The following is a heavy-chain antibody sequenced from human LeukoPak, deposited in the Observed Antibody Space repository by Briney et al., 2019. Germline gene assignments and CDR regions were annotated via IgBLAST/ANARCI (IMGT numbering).Heavy chain of an antibody. D-gene: IGHD6-6*01. Sequence: PSETLSLTCTVSGGSITNPTYHWGWVRQPPGKGLEWIGSIYYNGNSYYNLDLKSRLTLSIDTSNNQLSLKLESVTAADTAVYYCTSEYSSSPAYWGQGTLVTVSS. V-gene: IGHV4-39*02. CDR3: TSEYSSSPAY. CDR1: GGSITNPTYH. CDR2: IYYNGNS. J-gene: IGHJ4*02.